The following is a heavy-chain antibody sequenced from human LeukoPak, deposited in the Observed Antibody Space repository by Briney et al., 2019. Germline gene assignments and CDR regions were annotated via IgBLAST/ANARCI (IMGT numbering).Heavy chain of an antibody. CDR3: AREGRDGYNKGY. V-gene: IGHV3-66*01. Sequence: GGSLRLSCAASGFTVSSNYMSWGRPAPGKGLERVSVIYSGGSTYYADSVRGRFTISRDSSKNTLYLQMNSLRAEDTAVYYCAREGRDGYNKGYWGQGTLVPVSS. J-gene: IGHJ4*02. CDR2: IYSGGST. CDR1: GFTVSSNY. D-gene: IGHD5-24*01.